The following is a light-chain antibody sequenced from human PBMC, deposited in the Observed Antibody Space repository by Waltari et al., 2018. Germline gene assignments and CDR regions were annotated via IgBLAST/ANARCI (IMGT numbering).Light chain of an antibody. J-gene: IGKJ2*01. Sequence: EIVLTQSPGTLSLSPGEGVTLSCRASQSVTSSYLAWYQQKPGQAPRLLIYGASSRASGIPDRFSGSGSGTDFTLTVSRLEPEDFAVYYCQQYGSSPFTFGLGTKVEIK. CDR2: GAS. CDR3: QQYGSSPFT. V-gene: IGKV3-20*01. CDR1: QSVTSSY.